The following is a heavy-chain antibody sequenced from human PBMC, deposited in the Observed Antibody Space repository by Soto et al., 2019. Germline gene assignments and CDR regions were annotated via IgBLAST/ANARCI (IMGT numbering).Heavy chain of an antibody. J-gene: IGHJ5*02. CDR1: GFTFSSYG. V-gene: IGHV3-33*01. Sequence: QVQLVESGGGVVQPGRSLRLSCAASGFTFSSYGMHWVRQAPGKGLEWVAVIWYDGSNKYYADSVKGRFTISRDNSKNTLYLQMNSLRAEDTAVYYCARVWCSSGSDPWGQGTLVTVSS. CDR2: IWYDGSNK. CDR3: ARVWCSSGSDP. D-gene: IGHD1-26*01.